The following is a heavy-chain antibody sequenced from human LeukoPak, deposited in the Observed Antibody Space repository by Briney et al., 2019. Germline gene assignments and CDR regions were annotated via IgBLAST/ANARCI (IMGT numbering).Heavy chain of an antibody. D-gene: IGHD3-10*01. CDR2: IHYTGST. V-gene: IGHV4-59*01. CDR3: ARGGYYGSGNDFRFDP. Sequence: SETLSLTCAVYGGSFSGYYWSWIRQSPGKGLECIGYIHYTGSTNYNPSLKSRVTISVETSKNQFSLKLKSVTAADTAVYYCARGGYYGSGNDFRFDPWGQGTLVTVSS. CDR1: GGSFSGYY. J-gene: IGHJ5*02.